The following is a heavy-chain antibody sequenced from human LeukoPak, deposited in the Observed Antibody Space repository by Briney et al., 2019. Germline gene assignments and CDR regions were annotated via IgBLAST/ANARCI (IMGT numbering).Heavy chain of an antibody. CDR2: LRGDVYNGTT. CDR1: GYTFGDYP. D-gene: IGHD1-1*01. J-gene: IGHJ2*01. Sequence: GGSLRLSCQPSGYTFGDYPTTCFRQAPGKGLEWVGLLRGDVYNGTTEYAASVKGRFTLARDDSKMIAYLQMSSLKIEDTAVYYCTRGERYIDIWGRGTLVTVSP. V-gene: IGHV3-49*03. CDR3: TRGERYIDI.